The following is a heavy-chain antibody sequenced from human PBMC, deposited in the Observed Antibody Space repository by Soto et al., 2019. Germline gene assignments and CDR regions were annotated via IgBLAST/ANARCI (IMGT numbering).Heavy chain of an antibody. D-gene: IGHD6-6*01. V-gene: IGHV3-23*01. Sequence: EVQLLESGGGLVQPGGSLRLSCAASGFTFSSYAMSWVRQAPGKGLEWVSAISGSGGSTYYGGSVKGRFTISRDNSKNTLDLQMNSLRAEDTAVYFCAKGSSIAARHTYGMDVWGQGTTVTVSS. CDR1: GFTFSSYA. J-gene: IGHJ6*02. CDR2: ISGSGGST. CDR3: AKGSSIAARHTYGMDV.